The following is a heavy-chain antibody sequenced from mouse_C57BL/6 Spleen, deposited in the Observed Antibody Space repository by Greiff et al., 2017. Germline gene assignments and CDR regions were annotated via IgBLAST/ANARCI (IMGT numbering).Heavy chain of an antibody. CDR1: GYTFTSYW. CDR2: IDPSDSYT. J-gene: IGHJ1*03. Sequence: QVQLQQPEAELVKPGASVKLSCKASGYTFTSYWMQWVKQRPGQGLEWIGEIDPSDSYTHYNQKFKGKATLTVDTSSRTAYMQLSSLTSEASAVYDGARHGYGSSYWYFDVWGTGTTVTVSS. V-gene: IGHV1-50*01. D-gene: IGHD1-1*01. CDR3: ARHGYGSSYWYFDV.